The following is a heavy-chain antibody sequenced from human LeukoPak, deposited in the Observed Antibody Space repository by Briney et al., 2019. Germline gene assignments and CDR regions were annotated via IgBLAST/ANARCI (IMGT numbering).Heavy chain of an antibody. CDR2: IYFRGDT. Sequence: PSETLSLTCTVSGGSISNYYWSWIRQPPGRGLEWIGYIYFRGDTKYNPSLKSRVTISVDTSKNQFSLKLSSVTAADTAVYYCARHALYYDSSGYDWYFDLWGRGTLVTVSS. V-gene: IGHV4-59*08. CDR1: GGSISNYY. D-gene: IGHD3-22*01. CDR3: ARHALYYDSSGYDWYFDL. J-gene: IGHJ2*01.